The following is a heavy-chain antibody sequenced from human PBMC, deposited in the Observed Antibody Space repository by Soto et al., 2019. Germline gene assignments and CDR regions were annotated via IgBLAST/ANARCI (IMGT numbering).Heavy chain of an antibody. CDR1: GFTFSSYG. CDR3: ARDGGTDYYDYGMDV. D-gene: IGHD1-1*01. J-gene: IGHJ6*02. Sequence: QVQLVESGGGVVQPGRSLRLSCAASGFTFSSYGMHWVRQAPGKGLEWVAVIWYDGSNKYYADSVKGRFTISRDNSKNTLYLQMNSLRAEDTAVYYCARDGGTDYYDYGMDVWGQGTTVTVSS. CDR2: IWYDGSNK. V-gene: IGHV3-33*01.